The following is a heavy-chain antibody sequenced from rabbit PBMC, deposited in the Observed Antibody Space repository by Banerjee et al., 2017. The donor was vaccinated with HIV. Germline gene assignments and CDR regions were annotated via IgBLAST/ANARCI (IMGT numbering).Heavy chain of an antibody. J-gene: IGHJ6*01. CDR3: ARDLAAVTGWNFGL. D-gene: IGHD7-1*01. CDR1: GFDFSSSG. V-gene: IGHV1S45*01. CDR2: IITGTGIT. Sequence: QEQLVESGGGLVQPEGSLTLTCKASGFDFSSSGMCWVRQALGKGPEWIACIITGTGITYYANWAKGRFTISKTSSTTVTLQMTSLTAADTATYFCARDLAAVTGWNFGLWGPGTLVTVS.